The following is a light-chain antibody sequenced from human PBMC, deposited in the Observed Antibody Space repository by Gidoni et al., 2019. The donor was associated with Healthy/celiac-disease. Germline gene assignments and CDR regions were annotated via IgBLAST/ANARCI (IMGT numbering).Light chain of an antibody. CDR2: WAS. V-gene: IGKV4-1*01. CDR1: QSVLYSSNNKNY. J-gene: IGKJ1*01. CDR3: QQYYSTPWT. Sequence: DLVMTQSPDSLAMSLGARATINCKSSQSVLYSSNNKNYLAWYQQKPGQPPKLLIYWASTRESGVPDRFSGSGSGTDFTLTISSLQAEDVAVYYCQQYYSTPWTFGQGTKVEIK.